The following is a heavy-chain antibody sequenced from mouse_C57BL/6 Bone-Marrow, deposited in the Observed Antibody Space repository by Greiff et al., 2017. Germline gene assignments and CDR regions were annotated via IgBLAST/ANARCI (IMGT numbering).Heavy chain of an antibody. D-gene: IGHD1-1*01. CDR2: ISDGGSYT. V-gene: IGHV5-4*01. CDR1: GFTFSSYA. J-gene: IGHJ2*01. CDR3: ARGDYGSSSFDY. Sequence: EVHLVESGGGLVKPGGSLKLSCAASGFTFSSYAMSWVRQTPEKRLEWVATISDGGSYTYYPDNVKGRFTISKDNAKNNLYLQMSHLKSEDTAMYYCARGDYGSSSFDYWGQGTTLTVSS.